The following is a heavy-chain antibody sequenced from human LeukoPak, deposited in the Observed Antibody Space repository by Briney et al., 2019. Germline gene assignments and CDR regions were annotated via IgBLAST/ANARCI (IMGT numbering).Heavy chain of an antibody. V-gene: IGHV4-61*02. Sequence: SQTLSLTCTVSGGSISSGSYYWSWIRQPAGKGLEWIGRIYTSGSTNYNPSLKSRVTRSIDTSKNQFSLKLSSVTAADTAEYYCATMTTSWYRFDPWGQGTLVTVSS. CDR2: IYTSGST. J-gene: IGHJ5*02. CDR3: ATMTTSWYRFDP. D-gene: IGHD6-13*01. CDR1: GGSISSGSYY.